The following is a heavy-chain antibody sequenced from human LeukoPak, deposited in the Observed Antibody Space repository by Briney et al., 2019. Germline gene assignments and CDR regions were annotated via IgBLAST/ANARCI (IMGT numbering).Heavy chain of an antibody. CDR3: ARTRGYSGYDYYYYGMDV. CDR1: GGSLSSSSYY. CDR2: IYYSGST. D-gene: IGHD5-12*01. V-gene: IGHV4-39*01. Sequence: PSETLSLTCTVSGGSLSSSSYYWGWIRQPPGKGLEWIGSIYYSGSTYYNPSLKSRVTISVDTSKNQFSLKLSSVTAADTAVYYCARTRGYSGYDYYYYGMDVWGQGTTVTVSS. J-gene: IGHJ6*02.